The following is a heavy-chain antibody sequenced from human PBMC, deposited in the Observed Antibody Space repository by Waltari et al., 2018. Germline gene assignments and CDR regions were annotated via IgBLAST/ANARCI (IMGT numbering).Heavy chain of an antibody. CDR1: GYTFTDYY. CDR3: ATTPIAARPGLDY. J-gene: IGHJ4*02. V-gene: IGHV1-69-2*01. D-gene: IGHD6-6*01. CDR2: VDPEDGET. Sequence: EVQLVQSGAEVKKPGATVKISCKASGYTFTDYYMHWVQQAPGKGLEWMGRVDPEDGETIYAEKFQGRATITADTSTDTAYMELSSRRSEDTAVYYCATTPIAARPGLDYWGQGTLVTVSS.